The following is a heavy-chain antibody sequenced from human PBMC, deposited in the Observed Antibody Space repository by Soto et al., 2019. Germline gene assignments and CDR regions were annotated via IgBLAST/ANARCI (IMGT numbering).Heavy chain of an antibody. D-gene: IGHD3-10*01. CDR3: ARVRGEVDNWFDP. V-gene: IGHV4-39*01. CDR1: GGSLSAPTYY. Sequence: QLQLQESGPGLVKPSETLSLTCAVSGGSLSAPTYYWGWVRQPPGKGLEWIGNIHYTGSAFYNPPCNSRVNISVDTSKNQFSLRLTAVTAADTAVYYCARVRGEVDNWFDPWGRGTGVIVSS. CDR2: IHYTGSA. J-gene: IGHJ5*02.